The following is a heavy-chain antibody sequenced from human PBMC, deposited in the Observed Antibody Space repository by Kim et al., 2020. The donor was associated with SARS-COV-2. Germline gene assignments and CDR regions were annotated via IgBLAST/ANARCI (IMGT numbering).Heavy chain of an antibody. J-gene: IGHJ5*02. Sequence: TSYNPSLKSRVTLSVDTSKNQFSLKLSSVTAADTAVYYCARLGSNNWFDPWGQGTLVTVSS. CDR3: ARLGSNNWFDP. V-gene: IGHV4-39*01. D-gene: IGHD3-16*01. CDR2: T.